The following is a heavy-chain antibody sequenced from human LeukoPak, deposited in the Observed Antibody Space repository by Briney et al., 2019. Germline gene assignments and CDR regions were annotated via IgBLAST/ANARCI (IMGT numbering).Heavy chain of an antibody. CDR3: ARDKAQH. CDR1: GFTFSSYA. V-gene: IGHV3-30-3*01. J-gene: IGHJ4*02. CDR2: ISYDGSNK. Sequence: GGSLRLSCAASGFTFSSYAMHGVRQAPGKGLEWVAVISYDGSNKYYADSVKGRFTISRDNSKNTLYLQMNSLRAEDTAVYYCARDKAQHWGQGTLVTVSS.